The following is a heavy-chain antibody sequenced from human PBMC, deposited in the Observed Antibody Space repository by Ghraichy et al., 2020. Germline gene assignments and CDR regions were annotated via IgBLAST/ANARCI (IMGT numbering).Heavy chain of an antibody. V-gene: IGHV3-21*06. Sequence: GGSLRLSCTASGFTFSDYNMNWVRQAPGKGLEWVSSISSSSTFIYYADSVKGRFTISRDNAKNSLYLQMKSLRAEDTAVYYCARDDLGGGYISRSDYWGQGTLVTVSS. CDR2: ISSSSTFI. D-gene: IGHD5-12*01. CDR3: ARDDLGGGYISRSDY. J-gene: IGHJ4*02. CDR1: GFTFSDYN.